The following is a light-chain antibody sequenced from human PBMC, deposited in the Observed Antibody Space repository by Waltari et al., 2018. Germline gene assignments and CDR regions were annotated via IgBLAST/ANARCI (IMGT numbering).Light chain of an antibody. J-gene: IGLJ2*01. CDR3: GTWDYSLNGPL. V-gene: IGLV1-44*01. CDR1: SSNIGSNT. CDR2: SNN. Sequence: QSLLTQAPSASGTPGQTVTISCSGSSSNIGSNTVNWYQQLPGTAPKLLIYSNNQRPSGVPARFSGSKSGTSASLAISGLQSEDEADYYCGTWDYSLNGPLFGGGTKVTVL.